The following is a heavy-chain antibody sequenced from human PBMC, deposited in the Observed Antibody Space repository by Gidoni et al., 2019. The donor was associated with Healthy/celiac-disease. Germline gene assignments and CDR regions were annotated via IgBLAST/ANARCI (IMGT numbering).Heavy chain of an antibody. D-gene: IGHD6-6*01. Sequence: EVQQVETGGGLVQQGGAVRHSGAATGATHRRYGTTGVRQAPGEGLDWVANIKQDGSEQYSVDSVKGRFTISRVNAKNSLYLQMNSLSAEDTAVYYCARKVPIEYSSSSGAFDIWGQGTMVTVSS. CDR3: ARKVPIEYSSSSGAFDI. J-gene: IGHJ3*02. CDR2: IKQDGSEQ. CDR1: GATHRRYG. V-gene: IGHV3-7*01.